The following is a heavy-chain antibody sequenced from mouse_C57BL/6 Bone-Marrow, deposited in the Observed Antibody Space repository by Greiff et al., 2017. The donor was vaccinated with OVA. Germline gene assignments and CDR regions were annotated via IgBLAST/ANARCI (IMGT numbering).Heavy chain of an antibody. D-gene: IGHD3-2*02. CDR3: AKWQLRVLAWFAY. CDR2: IDPANGNT. Sequence: SVAELVRPGASVKLSCTASGFNIKNTYMHWVKQRPEQGLEWIGRIDPANGNTKYAPKFQGKATITADTSSNTAYLQLSSLTSEDTAIYYCAKWQLRVLAWFAYWGRGTLVTVSA. V-gene: IGHV14-3*01. J-gene: IGHJ3*01. CDR1: GFNIKNTY.